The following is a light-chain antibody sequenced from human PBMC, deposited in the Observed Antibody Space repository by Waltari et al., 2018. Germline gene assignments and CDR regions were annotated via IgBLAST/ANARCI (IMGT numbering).Light chain of an antibody. CDR1: SNNVGSHA. CDR3: FTRLYTHNSDGV. V-gene: IGLV1-51*02. CDR2: GN. Sequence: QSALTQEASVSGPVGQKVTLSCTANSNNVGSHAVASYQQISHGAPKTVMFGNSLPPGTPVRFSGATSRATATPTMLSGQPADEADNYCFTRLYTHNSDGVFGGGNNLSVL. J-gene: IGLJ2*01.